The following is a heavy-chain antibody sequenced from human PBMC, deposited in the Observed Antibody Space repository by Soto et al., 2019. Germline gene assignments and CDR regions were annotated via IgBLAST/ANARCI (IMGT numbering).Heavy chain of an antibody. CDR2: IWYDGSNK. J-gene: IGHJ3*02. V-gene: IGHV3-33*01. Sequence: QVQLVESGGGVVQPGRSLRLSCAASGFTFSSYGMHWVRQAPGKGLEWVAVIWYDGSNKYYADSVKGRFTISRDNSKNTLYLQMSSLRAEDTAVYYCARPHSSGYYSDAFDIWGQGTMVTVSS. CDR1: GFTFSSYG. D-gene: IGHD3-22*01. CDR3: ARPHSSGYYSDAFDI.